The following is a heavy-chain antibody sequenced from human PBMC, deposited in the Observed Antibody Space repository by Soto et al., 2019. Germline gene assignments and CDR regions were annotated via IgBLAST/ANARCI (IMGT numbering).Heavy chain of an antibody. CDR1: IFTFSRDS. Sequence: GVPVRLSFAAAIFTFSRDSFNWVRQPPAKGLEWIFYITSSISTIYYASSQKGRFTISRDNAKNSLYLQKNSLRAEDTAVYYCARHPERIAQIGWFNPWGEGTLVTVSS. J-gene: IGHJ5*02. CDR2: ITSSISTI. V-gene: IGHV3-48*01. CDR3: ARHPERIAQIGWFNP. D-gene: IGHD6-13*01.